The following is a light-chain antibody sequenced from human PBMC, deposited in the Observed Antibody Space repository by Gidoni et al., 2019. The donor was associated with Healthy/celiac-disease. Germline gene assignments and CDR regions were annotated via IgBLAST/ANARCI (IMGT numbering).Light chain of an antibody. Sequence: DIQMTQSPSTLSASVGDRVTITCRTRQSISSWLAWYQQKPGKAPKLLIYKASSLESGVPSRFSGSGSGTEFTLTISSLQPDDFATYCCQQDRTFGQGTKVEIK. CDR3: QQDRT. J-gene: IGKJ1*01. CDR1: QSISSW. V-gene: IGKV1-5*03. CDR2: KAS.